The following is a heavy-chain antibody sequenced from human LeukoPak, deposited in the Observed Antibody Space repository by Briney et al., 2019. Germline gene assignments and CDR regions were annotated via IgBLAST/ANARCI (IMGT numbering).Heavy chain of an antibody. V-gene: IGHV4-31*03. CDR2: IRNSGST. D-gene: IGHD6-6*01. Sequence: SETLSVTCSVSGDSISIRTYYCTWIRQHPERGLEWIGYIRNSGSTNYNPSRKTRFTISVDTPKNHFSLKRIAMTAANTPGDSCARDVSSNFPYWFDPWGQGIPVIVSS. CDR1: GDSISIRTYY. J-gene: IGHJ5*02. CDR3: ARDVSSNFPYWFDP.